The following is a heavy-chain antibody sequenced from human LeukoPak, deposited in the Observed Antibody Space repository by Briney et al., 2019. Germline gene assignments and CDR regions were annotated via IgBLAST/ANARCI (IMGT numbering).Heavy chain of an antibody. CDR2: ISGGDTST. J-gene: IGHJ4*02. CDR3: AKRTDGSGTYYSFDF. D-gene: IGHD3-10*01. V-gene: IGHV3-23*01. CDR1: GFIFSSYA. Sequence: GGSLRLSCAASGFIFSSYAMNWVRQAPGKGLEWVSTISGGDTSTFYADSVKGRFTISRDNSKNTLYLQMNNLRAEDTAVYYCAKRTDGSGTYYSFDFWGQGTLVTVSS.